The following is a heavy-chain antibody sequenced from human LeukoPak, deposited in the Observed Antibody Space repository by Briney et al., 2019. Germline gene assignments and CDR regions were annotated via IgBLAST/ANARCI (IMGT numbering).Heavy chain of an antibody. CDR3: ASGIGGAIVRKFDS. CDR1: GGSISSGGYY. D-gene: IGHD3-16*02. Sequence: SETLSLTCTVSGGSISSGGYYWSWIRQHPGRGLEWIGYISYSGIPFYNPSLKSRTIISVDMSQNQFSLRLTSVTAADTAVYYCASGIGGAIVRKFDSWGQGTLVTVS. V-gene: IGHV4-31*03. J-gene: IGHJ4*02. CDR2: ISYSGIP.